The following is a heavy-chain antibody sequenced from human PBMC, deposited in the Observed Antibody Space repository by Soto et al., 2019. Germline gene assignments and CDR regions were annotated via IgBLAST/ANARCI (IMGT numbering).Heavy chain of an antibody. D-gene: IGHD3-10*01. CDR2: IIPLFGTT. J-gene: IGHJ6*02. CDR3: AAELGFGKLSVV. CDR1: GDTFKNSV. Sequence: QVQLVQSGVEVRRPGSSVKVSCKASGDTFKNSVISWVRQAPGQGLEWMGGIIPLFGTTDFAQRFQGRLTITTDEYTTTASMELSRLRSEDTATYYCAAELGFGKLSVVWGQGTKVIVSS. V-gene: IGHV1-69*01.